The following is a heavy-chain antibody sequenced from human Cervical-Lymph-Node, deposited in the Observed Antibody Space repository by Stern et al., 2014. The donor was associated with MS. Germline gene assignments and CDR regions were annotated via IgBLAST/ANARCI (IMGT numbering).Heavy chain of an antibody. Sequence: VPLLESGSEVKKPGSSVKVSCKVSGGTFSAYKISWGRQAPGQGLEWMGAIICIFGTADYAQMFQDRVTIIADESTSEVHMELISLRSEDTGVYYCARLGSGYDSSYLDFWGQGTLVTVSS. D-gene: IGHD5-12*01. V-gene: IGHV1-69*01. CDR3: ARLGSGYDSSYLDF. CDR2: IICIFGTA. J-gene: IGHJ4*02. CDR1: GGTFSAYK.